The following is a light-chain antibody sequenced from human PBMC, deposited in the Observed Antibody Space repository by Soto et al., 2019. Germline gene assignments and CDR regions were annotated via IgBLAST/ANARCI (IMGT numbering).Light chain of an antibody. Sequence: IQLTQSPSFLSASVGDRVTITFRASQGISSYLAWYQQKPAKAPKLLIYAASTLQSGVPSRFSGSGSGTDFTLTISRLEPEDFAVYYCQQYGSSGTFGQGTKVDI. CDR2: AAS. V-gene: IGKV1-9*01. J-gene: IGKJ1*01. CDR3: QQYGSSGT. CDR1: QGISSY.